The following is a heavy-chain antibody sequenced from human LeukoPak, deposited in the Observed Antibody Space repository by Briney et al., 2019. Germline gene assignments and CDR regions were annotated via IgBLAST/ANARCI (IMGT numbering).Heavy chain of an antibody. CDR3: AKEEWGGDCNMRTDFDY. CDR1: GFTFSSYA. J-gene: IGHJ4*02. D-gene: IGHD2-21*02. Sequence: GGSLRLSCAASGFTFSSYAMSGVREAPGKGLEWGLAISGSGGSTYYADSAKGRFTISRDKSKNTLYPQMDSLRAEDTAGYYCAKEEWGGDCNMRTDFDYWGQGTLVT. V-gene: IGHV3-23*01. CDR2: ISGSGGST.